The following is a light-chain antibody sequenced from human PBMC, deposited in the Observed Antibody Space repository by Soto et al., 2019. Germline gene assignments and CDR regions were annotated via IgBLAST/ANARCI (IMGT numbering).Light chain of an antibody. CDR1: QSLSSNF. CDR2: DSS. Sequence: EIVLTQSPATLSLSPGERATLSCRASQSLSSNFLAWYQQKPGQPPRLLIYDSSTRATGFPDRFSGSGSGTDFTLTIIRLEPDDFAVYYCQQRSNWQITFGQGTRLEIK. V-gene: IGKV3D-20*02. CDR3: QQRSNWQIT. J-gene: IGKJ5*01.